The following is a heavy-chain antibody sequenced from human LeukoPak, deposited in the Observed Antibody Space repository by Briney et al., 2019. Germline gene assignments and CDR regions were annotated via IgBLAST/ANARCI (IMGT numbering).Heavy chain of an antibody. D-gene: IGHD6-6*01. J-gene: IGHJ6*04. V-gene: IGHV3-33*06. Sequence: LSLTCAVYGGSFSGYYWSWIRQPPGKGLEWVAVIWYDGSNKYYADSVKGRFTISRDNSKNTLYLQMNSLRAEDTAVYYCAKTEAIAAPMDVWGKGTTVTVSP. CDR1: GGSFSGYY. CDR2: IWYDGSNK. CDR3: AKTEAIAAPMDV.